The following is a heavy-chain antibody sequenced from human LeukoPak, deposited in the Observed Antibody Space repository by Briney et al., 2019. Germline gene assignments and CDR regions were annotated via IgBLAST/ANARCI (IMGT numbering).Heavy chain of an antibody. CDR1: GFTFSSYG. CDR2: ISYDGSNK. D-gene: IGHD6-19*01. J-gene: IGHJ4*02. CDR3: AKAGVMSGWEFDY. Sequence: GGSLRLSCAASGFTFSSYGMHWVRRAPGKGLEWVAVISYDGSNKYYADSVKGRFTISRDNSKNTLYLQMNSLRAEDTAVYYCAKAGVMSGWEFDYWGQGTLVTVSS. V-gene: IGHV3-30*18.